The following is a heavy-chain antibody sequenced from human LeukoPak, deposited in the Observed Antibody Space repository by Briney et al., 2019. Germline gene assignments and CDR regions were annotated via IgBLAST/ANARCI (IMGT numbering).Heavy chain of an antibody. D-gene: IGHD5-24*01. J-gene: IGHJ4*02. CDR1: GFTFSSNW. CDR2: IKPDGSGK. Sequence: GGSLRLSCATSGFTFSSNWMSWVRQSPGKGLDWVANIKPDGSGKYYADSVKGRFTISRDNAKNSLYLQMNSLRAEDTAVYYCARDAVRERWLQFNYFDYWGQGTLVTVSS. CDR3: ARDAVRERWLQFNYFDY. V-gene: IGHV3-7*01.